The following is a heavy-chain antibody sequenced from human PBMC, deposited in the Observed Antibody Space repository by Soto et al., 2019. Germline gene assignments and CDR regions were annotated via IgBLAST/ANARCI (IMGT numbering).Heavy chain of an antibody. D-gene: IGHD5-12*01. CDR1: GGTLSSYT. Sequence: GASVKVSCTDSGGTLSSYTSSWVRQATGQGLEWMGRIIPILGITNYAQKFQGRVTITADKSTSPAYMELSSLRSEDTAVYYCARDSGVVVATPGVFDYWGQGTLVTVSS. J-gene: IGHJ4*02. CDR3: ARDSGVVVATPGVFDY. CDR2: IIPILGIT. V-gene: IGHV1-69*04.